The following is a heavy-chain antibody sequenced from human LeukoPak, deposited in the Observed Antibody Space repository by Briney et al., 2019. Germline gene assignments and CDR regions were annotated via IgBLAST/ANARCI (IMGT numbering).Heavy chain of an antibody. CDR1: GITLSVYW. Sequence: GGSLRLSCAASGITLSVYWMSWVRQAPGKGLEWVANIKQDGSEKYYRDSVQGRFTISRDNAKNSLYLQMNSLRAEDTAVYYCARSGSCYFDYWGQGSLVTVSS. CDR3: ARSGSCYFDY. J-gene: IGHJ4*02. CDR2: IKQDGSEK. V-gene: IGHV3-7*01.